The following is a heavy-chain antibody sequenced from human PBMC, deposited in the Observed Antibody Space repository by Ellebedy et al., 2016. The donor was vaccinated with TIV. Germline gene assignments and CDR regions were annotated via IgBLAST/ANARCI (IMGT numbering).Heavy chain of an antibody. CDR3: VGFGVFNL. CDR2: IKTDGSKT. CDR1: GFSFSNFW. Sequence: PGGSLRLSCAAWGFSFSNFWMSWVRQAPGKGLEWVGNIKTDGSKTYYVDSVKGRFTISRENAKNGLFLQVDGLRVDDSAVYYCVGFGVFNLWGQGAPVTVSS. D-gene: IGHD3-3*01. V-gene: IGHV3-7*01. J-gene: IGHJ5*02.